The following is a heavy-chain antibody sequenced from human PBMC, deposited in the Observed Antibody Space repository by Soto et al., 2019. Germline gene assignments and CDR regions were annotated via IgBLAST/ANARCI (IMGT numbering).Heavy chain of an antibody. V-gene: IGHV4-31*03. CDR1: GGSISSGGYY. CDR3: ARFGGLGELLSGQTDY. D-gene: IGHD3-10*01. Sequence: SETLSLTCTVSGGSISSGGYYWSWIRQHPGKGLEWIGYIYYSGSTYYNPSLKSRVTISVDTSKNQFSLKLSSVTAADTAVYYCARFGGLGELLSGQTDYWGQGTLVTVSS. J-gene: IGHJ4*02. CDR2: IYYSGST.